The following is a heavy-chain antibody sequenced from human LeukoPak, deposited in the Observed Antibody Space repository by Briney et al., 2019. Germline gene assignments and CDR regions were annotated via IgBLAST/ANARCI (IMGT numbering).Heavy chain of an antibody. Sequence: SETLSLTCTVSGGSISNYYWSWIRQSPVKGLEWIGFIYYSGSTNYNPSLKSRVTISVDTSKNQFSLKLSSVTAADTAVYYCASKSAVAGHDYWGQGTLVTVSS. D-gene: IGHD6-19*01. CDR2: IYYSGST. CDR1: GGSISNYY. V-gene: IGHV4-59*12. CDR3: ASKSAVAGHDY. J-gene: IGHJ4*02.